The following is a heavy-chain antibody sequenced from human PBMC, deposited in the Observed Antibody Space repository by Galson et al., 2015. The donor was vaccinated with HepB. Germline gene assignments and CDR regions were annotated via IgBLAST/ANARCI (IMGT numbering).Heavy chain of an antibody. D-gene: IGHD2-15*01. Sequence: SVKVSCKASGYTFSTYSITWVRQAPGQGLEWMGWISPSPYNRYTNYARKFQGRVTMTTDTSTSTAYMEPRSLRSDDTAVYYCARGALVVVVGATQNNWFDPWGQGTLVTVSS. CDR1: GYTFSTYS. CDR3: ARGALVVVVGATQNNWFDP. V-gene: IGHV1-18*01. CDR2: ISPSPYNRYT. J-gene: IGHJ5*02.